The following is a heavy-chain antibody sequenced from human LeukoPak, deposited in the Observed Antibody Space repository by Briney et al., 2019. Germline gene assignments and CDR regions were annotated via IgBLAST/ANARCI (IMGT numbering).Heavy chain of an antibody. V-gene: IGHV3-21*01. D-gene: IGHD1-26*01. CDR2: ISSSSSYI. J-gene: IGHJ4*02. CDR3: ARRRYSEYYFDY. Sequence: GGSLRLSCAASGFTFSSYSMNWVRQAPGKGLEWVSSISSSSSYIYYADSVKGRFTISRDNAKNSLYLQMNSLRAEDTAVYYCARRRYSEYYFDYWGRGTLVTVSS. CDR1: GFTFSSYS.